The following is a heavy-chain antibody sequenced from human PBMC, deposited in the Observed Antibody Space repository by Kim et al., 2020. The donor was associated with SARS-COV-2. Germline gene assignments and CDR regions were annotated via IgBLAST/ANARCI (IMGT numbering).Heavy chain of an antibody. D-gene: IGHD6-13*01. V-gene: IGHV3-23*01. CDR3: AKVSSSWFGDYDY. Sequence: DADSVNGRFIISRDNSKNTVYLQMNSLRAEDTAVYYCAKVSSSWFGDYDYWGQGTLVTVSS. J-gene: IGHJ4*02.